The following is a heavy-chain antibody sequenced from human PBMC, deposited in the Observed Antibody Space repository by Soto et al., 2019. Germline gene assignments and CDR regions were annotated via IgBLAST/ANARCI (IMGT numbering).Heavy chain of an antibody. Sequence: SETLSLTCAVYGGSFSGYYWSWIRQPPGKGLEWIGEINHSGSTNYNPSLKSRVTISVDTSKNQFSLKLSSVTAADTAVYYCARAKRPTAPYYYYYGMDVWGQGTTVTVSS. CDR2: INHSGST. CDR1: GGSFSGYY. V-gene: IGHV4-34*01. J-gene: IGHJ6*02. CDR3: ARAKRPTAPYYYYYGMDV. D-gene: IGHD5-18*01.